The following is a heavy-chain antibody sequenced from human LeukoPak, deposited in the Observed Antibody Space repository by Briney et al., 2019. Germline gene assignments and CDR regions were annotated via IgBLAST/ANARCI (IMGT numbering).Heavy chain of an antibody. V-gene: IGHV3-30*18. CDR2: ISYDGSNK. J-gene: IGHJ6*02. CDR1: GFTFSSYG. D-gene: IGHD2-15*01. Sequence: GGSLRLSRAASGFTFSSYGMHWVRQAPGKGLEWVAVISYDGSNKYYADSVKGRFTISRDNSKNTLYLQMNSLRAEDTAVYYCAKVASVGMDVWGQGTTVTVSS. CDR3: AKVASVGMDV.